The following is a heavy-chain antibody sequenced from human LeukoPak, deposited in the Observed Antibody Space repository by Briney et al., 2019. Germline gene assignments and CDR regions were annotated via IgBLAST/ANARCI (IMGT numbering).Heavy chain of an antibody. CDR3: ARDWFGQYYMDV. Sequence: SETLSLTCAVYGGPFSGYYWSWIRQPPGKGLEWIGEINHSGSTNYNPSLKSRVTISVDTSKNRFSLKLSSVTAADTAVYYCARDWFGQYYMDVWGKGTTVTVSS. CDR2: INHSGST. V-gene: IGHV4-34*01. D-gene: IGHD3-10*01. CDR1: GGPFSGYY. J-gene: IGHJ6*03.